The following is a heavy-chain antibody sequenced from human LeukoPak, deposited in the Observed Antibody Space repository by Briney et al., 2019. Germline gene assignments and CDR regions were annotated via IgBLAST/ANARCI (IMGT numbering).Heavy chain of an antibody. D-gene: IGHD3-10*01. CDR3: ARGRVLRIDY. V-gene: IGHV3-48*03. Sequence: GGSLRLSCAASGFTFSSYEMNWVRQAPGKGLEGVSYISSSGSTIYYADSVKGRFTISRDNAKNSLYLQMNSLRAEDTAVYYCARGRVLRIDYWGQGTLVTVSS. CDR2: ISSSGSTI. CDR1: GFTFSSYE. J-gene: IGHJ4*02.